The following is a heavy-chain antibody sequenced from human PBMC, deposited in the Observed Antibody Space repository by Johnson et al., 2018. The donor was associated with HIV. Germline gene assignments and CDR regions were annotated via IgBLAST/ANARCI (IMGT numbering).Heavy chain of an antibody. Sequence: QVQLVESGGGLVQPGGSLRLSCAAPGFTFSSYAMHWVRQAPGKGLEWVAVISYDGSNKYYADSVKGRLTISRDNSKNTLFLQMNSLRAEDTAVYYCARDITAARPSAGEIWGQGTMVTVSS. CDR1: GFTFSSYA. CDR3: ARDITAARPSAGEI. J-gene: IGHJ3*02. D-gene: IGHD6-6*01. V-gene: IGHV3-30*04. CDR2: ISYDGSNK.